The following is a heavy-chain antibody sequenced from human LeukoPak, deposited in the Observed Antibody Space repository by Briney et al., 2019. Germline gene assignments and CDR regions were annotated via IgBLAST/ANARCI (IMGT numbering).Heavy chain of an antibody. CDR1: GFTFSSYS. Sequence: PGGSLRLSCAASGFTFSSYSMDWVRQAPGKGLEWVSSISSSSSYIYYADSVKGRFTISRDNAKNSLYLQMNSLRAEDTAVCYCARDQYCSSTSCDAFDIWGQGTMVTVSS. CDR3: ARDQYCSSTSCDAFDI. J-gene: IGHJ3*02. CDR2: ISSSSSYI. D-gene: IGHD2-2*01. V-gene: IGHV3-21*01.